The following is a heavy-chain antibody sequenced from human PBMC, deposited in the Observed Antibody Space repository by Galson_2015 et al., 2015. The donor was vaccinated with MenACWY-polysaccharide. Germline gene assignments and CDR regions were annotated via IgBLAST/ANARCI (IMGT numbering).Heavy chain of an antibody. CDR1: GGTFSSYA. Sequence: SVKVSCKASGGTFSSYAISWVRQAPGQGLEWMGGIIPIFGTANYAQKFQGRVTITADESTSTAYMELSSLRSEDTAVYYCAREGGDDFWSGYRWSLWGQGTLVTVSS. D-gene: IGHD3-3*01. CDR3: AREGGDDFWSGYRWSL. J-gene: IGHJ4*02. CDR2: IIPIFGTA. V-gene: IGHV1-69*13.